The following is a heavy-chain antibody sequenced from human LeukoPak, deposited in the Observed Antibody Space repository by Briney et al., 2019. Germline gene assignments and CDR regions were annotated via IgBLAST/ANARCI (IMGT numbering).Heavy chain of an antibody. CDR1: GGTFSSYA. Sequence: ASVKVSCKASGGTFSSYAISWVRQAPGQGLEWMGGIIPIFVTATYAQKFPGRVTLTADEATSPAYMGRSSLRSEDTAVYYCARAGVGLVATTKNPWAAFDYWGQGTLVTVSS. CDR3: ARAGVGLVATTKNPWAAFDY. J-gene: IGHJ4*02. V-gene: IGHV1-69*13. D-gene: IGHD5-24*01. CDR2: IIPIFVTA.